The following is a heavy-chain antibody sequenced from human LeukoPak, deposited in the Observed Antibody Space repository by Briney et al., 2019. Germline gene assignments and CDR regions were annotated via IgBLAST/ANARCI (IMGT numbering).Heavy chain of an antibody. CDR1: GFTFDDYA. CDR2: ISWNSGSI. Sequence: PGGSLRLSCAASGFTFDDYAMHWVRQAPGKGLEWVSGISWNSGSIGYADSVKGRFTISRDNAKNSLYLQMNSLRAEDTAVYYCVGGPGYWGQGTLVTVSS. V-gene: IGHV3-9*01. CDR3: VGGPGY. D-gene: IGHD3-10*01. J-gene: IGHJ4*02.